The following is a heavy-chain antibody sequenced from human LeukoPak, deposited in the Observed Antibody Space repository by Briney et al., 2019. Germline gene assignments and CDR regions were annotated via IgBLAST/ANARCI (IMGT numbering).Heavy chain of an antibody. CDR1: GGSVSSGSYY. V-gene: IGHV4-30-2*01. Sequence: SETLSLTCTVSGGSVSSGSYYWSWVRQPPGKGLEWIGYIYHTGGTFYNPSLKSRVTMSADRSKNQFSLKLSSVTAADTAVYYCARDHSVTGYWYFDLWGRGTLVTVSS. D-gene: IGHD2-21*02. CDR2: IYHTGGT. CDR3: ARDHSVTGYWYFDL. J-gene: IGHJ2*01.